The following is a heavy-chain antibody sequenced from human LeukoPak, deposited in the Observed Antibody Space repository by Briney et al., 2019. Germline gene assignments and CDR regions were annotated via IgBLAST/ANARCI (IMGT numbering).Heavy chain of an antibody. Sequence: PGGSLRLSCAASGFTFSSYAMSWVRQAPGKGLEWVSDISASGGSTYYADSVKGRFTISRDNSKSTLYLQMNSLRAEDTAVYYCAKKETTVTTFFENWGQGTLVTVSS. V-gene: IGHV3-23*01. CDR1: GFTFSSYA. J-gene: IGHJ4*02. CDR2: ISASGGST. CDR3: AKKETTVTTFFEN. D-gene: IGHD4-17*01.